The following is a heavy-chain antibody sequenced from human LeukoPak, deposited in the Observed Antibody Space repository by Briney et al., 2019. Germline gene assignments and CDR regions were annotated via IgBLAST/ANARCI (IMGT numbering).Heavy chain of an antibody. CDR2: IKQDGSEK. Sequence: GGSLRLSCAASGFTFSSHWMSWVRQAPGKGLEWVANIKQDGSEKYYVDSVKGRFTISRDNAKNSLFLQMNSLRAEDTALYYCAREPHIAVVTHFDYWGQGTLVTVSS. J-gene: IGHJ4*02. V-gene: IGHV3-7*01. D-gene: IGHD6-19*01. CDR1: GFTFSSHW. CDR3: AREPHIAVVTHFDY.